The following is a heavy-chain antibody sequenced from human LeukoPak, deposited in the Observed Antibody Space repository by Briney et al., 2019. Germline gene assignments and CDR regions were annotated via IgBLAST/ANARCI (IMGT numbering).Heavy chain of an antibody. CDR2: IYPGDSDT. D-gene: IGHD1-26*01. CDR3: AGGRLGPTNYFDY. V-gene: IGHV5-51*01. Sequence: GESLKISCKGSGYSFTSYWIAWVRQMPGKGLEWMGIIYPGDSDTRYSPSFQGQVTISADKSIITAYLQWSSLKASDTAMYYCAGGRLGPTNYFDYWGQGTLVTVSS. CDR1: GYSFTSYW. J-gene: IGHJ4*02.